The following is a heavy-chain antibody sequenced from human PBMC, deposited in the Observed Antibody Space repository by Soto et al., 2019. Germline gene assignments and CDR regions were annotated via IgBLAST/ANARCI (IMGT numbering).Heavy chain of an antibody. D-gene: IGHD7-27*01. J-gene: IGHJ2*01. Sequence: SETLSLTCTVSGGSISSSSYYWGWIRQPPGKGLEWIGSIYYSGSTYYNPSLKSRVTISVDTSKNQFSLKLSSVTAADTAVYYCARLPTNWGPDWYFDLWGRGTLVTVSS. CDR2: IYYSGST. V-gene: IGHV4-39*01. CDR3: ARLPTNWGPDWYFDL. CDR1: GGSISSSSYY.